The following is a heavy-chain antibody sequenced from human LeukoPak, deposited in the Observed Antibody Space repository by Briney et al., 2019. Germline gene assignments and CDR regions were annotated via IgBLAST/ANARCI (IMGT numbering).Heavy chain of an antibody. CDR3: AVWESSGYYPHRVDY. CDR2: INPNSGGP. J-gene: IGHJ4*02. CDR1: GYTFTGYY. V-gene: IGHV1-2*02. Sequence: ASVKVSCKASGYTFTGYYMHWVRQAPGQGLEWMGWINPNSGGPNYAQKFQGRVTMTRDTSISTAYMELSRLRSDDTAVYYCAVWESSGYYPHRVDYWGQGTLVTVSS. D-gene: IGHD3-22*01.